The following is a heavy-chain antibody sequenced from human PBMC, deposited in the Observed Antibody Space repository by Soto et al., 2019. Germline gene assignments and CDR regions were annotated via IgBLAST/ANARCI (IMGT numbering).Heavy chain of an antibody. CDR3: ARDGQWLRRDGIRSSYYIDY. J-gene: IGHJ4*01. CDR1: GFNFSSYV. V-gene: IGHV3-33*01. D-gene: IGHD6-19*01. Sequence: QVQLVESGGGVVQPGRSLRLSCAASGFNFSSYVMHWVRQAPGKGLEWVAVIWYDGGNKYYADSVKGRFTISRDNSKNTLYLQMNSLRAEDTVVYYCARDGQWLRRDGIRSSYYIDYWGKGTLVTVSS. CDR2: IWYDGGNK.